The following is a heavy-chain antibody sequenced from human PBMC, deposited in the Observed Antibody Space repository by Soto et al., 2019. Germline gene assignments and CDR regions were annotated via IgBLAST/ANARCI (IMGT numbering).Heavy chain of an antibody. Sequence: GGSLILSCXASGFTFDDYAMHWVRQAPGKGLEWVSGISWNSGSIGYADSVKGRFTISRDNAKNSLYLQMNSLRAEDTALYYCAKDMGAVAGKYFQHWGQGTLVTVSS. V-gene: IGHV3-9*01. D-gene: IGHD6-19*01. CDR1: GFTFDDYA. J-gene: IGHJ1*01. CDR3: AKDMGAVAGKYFQH. CDR2: ISWNSGSI.